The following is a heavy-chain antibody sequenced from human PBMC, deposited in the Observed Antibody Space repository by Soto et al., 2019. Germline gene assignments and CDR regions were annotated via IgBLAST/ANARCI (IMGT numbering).Heavy chain of an antibody. CDR2: IKQDGSEK. D-gene: IGHD5-18*01. CDR1: GFTFSSYW. V-gene: IGHV3-7*01. CDR3: ARHRGIQRCYFDY. J-gene: IGHJ4*02. Sequence: PGGSLRLSCAASGFTFSSYWMSWVRQAPGKGLEWVANIKQDGSEKYYVDSVKGRFTISRDNAKNSLYLQMNSLRAEDTAVYYCARHRGIQRCYFDYWGQGTLVTVSS.